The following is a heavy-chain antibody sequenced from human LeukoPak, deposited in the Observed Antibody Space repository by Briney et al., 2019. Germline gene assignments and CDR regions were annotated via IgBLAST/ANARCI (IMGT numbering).Heavy chain of an antibody. CDR2: INSDGTGT. J-gene: IGHJ5*02. Sequence: PGGSLRLSCAASGFTFNSYWMHWVRQAPGKGLVWVSRINSDGTGTTYADSVKGRFTISRDNAKNTLYLQMNCLRAEDTAVYYCARDFSGWYYNWFDPWGQGTLVTVSS. D-gene: IGHD6-19*01. V-gene: IGHV3-74*01. CDR3: ARDFSGWYYNWFDP. CDR1: GFTFNSYW.